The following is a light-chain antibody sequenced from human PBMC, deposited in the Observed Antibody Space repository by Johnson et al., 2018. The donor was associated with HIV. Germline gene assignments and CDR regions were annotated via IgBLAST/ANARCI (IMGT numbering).Light chain of an antibody. CDR2: ENK. CDR1: SSNIGKNY. V-gene: IGLV1-51*02. J-gene: IGLJ1*01. CDR3: GTWDSSLSAGPYV. Sequence: QAVLTQPPSVSAAPGQMVSISCSGSSSNIGKNYVSWYQQFPGTAPKLLIHENKKRPSGIPDRFSGSKSGTSATLGITGLQTGDEADYYCGTWDSSLSAGPYVFGAGTKVTVL.